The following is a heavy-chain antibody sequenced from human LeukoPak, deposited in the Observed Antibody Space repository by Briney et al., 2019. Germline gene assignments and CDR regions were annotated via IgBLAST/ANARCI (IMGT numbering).Heavy chain of an antibody. CDR2: ITTGDGNT. J-gene: IGHJ4*02. CDR1: GFTFSSYT. CDR3: AKDGGLWVSAHWGDS. V-gene: IGHV3-23*01. D-gene: IGHD7-27*01. Sequence: SGGSLRLSCTASGFTFSSYTMTWVRQAPGKGLKWVSTITTGDGNTYYADSVKGRFTVSRDDSENTLYLQMNSLRAEDTAVYYCAKDGGLWVSAHWGDSWGRGTLVTVSS.